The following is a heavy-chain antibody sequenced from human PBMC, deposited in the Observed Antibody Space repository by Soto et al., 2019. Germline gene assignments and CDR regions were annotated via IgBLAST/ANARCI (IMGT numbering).Heavy chain of an antibody. CDR3: ASPREGANYYYGMDV. D-gene: IGHD1-26*01. J-gene: IGHJ6*02. CDR2: IYYSGST. Sequence: SETLSLTCTVSGGSFSSSSYYWGWIRQPPGRGLEWIGSIYYSGSTYYNPSLKSRVTISVDTSKNQFSLKLSSVTAADTAVYYCASPREGANYYYGMDVWGQGTTVTVSS. CDR1: GGSFSSSSYY. V-gene: IGHV4-39*01.